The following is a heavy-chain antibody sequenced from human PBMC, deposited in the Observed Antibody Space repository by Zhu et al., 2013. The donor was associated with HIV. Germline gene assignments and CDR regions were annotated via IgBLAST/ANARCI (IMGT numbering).Heavy chain of an antibody. Sequence: QVQLVQSGAEVKKPGSSVKVSCKASGGTFSSYAISWVRQAPGQGLEWMGGIIPIFGTANYAQKFQGRVTITADKSTSTAYMELSGLRSEDTAVYYCASNSPQLVRAGFDYWGQGTLVTVSS. CDR3: ASNSPQLVRAGFDY. CDR2: IIPIFGTA. CDR1: GGTFSSYA. J-gene: IGHJ4*02. D-gene: IGHD6-6*01. V-gene: IGHV1-69*06.